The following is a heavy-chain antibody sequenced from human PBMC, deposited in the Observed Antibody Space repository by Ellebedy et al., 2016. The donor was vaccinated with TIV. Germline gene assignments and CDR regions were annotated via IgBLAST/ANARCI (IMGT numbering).Heavy chain of an antibody. J-gene: IGHJ5*02. D-gene: IGHD1-26*01. V-gene: IGHV3-23*01. CDR1: GFDFKNFA. Sequence: GESLKISXTASGFDFKNFAMNWVRETPGKGLEWVSGISGFGDRTYYADSVKGRFTISRDNSRDTLYLQMNSLNVDDTAVYNCAKDRGSGTYENWFNPWGQGALVTVSP. CDR3: AKDRGSGTYENWFNP. CDR2: ISGFGDRT.